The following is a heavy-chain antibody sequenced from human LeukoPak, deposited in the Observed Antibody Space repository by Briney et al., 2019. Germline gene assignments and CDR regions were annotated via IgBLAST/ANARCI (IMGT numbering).Heavy chain of an antibody. CDR3: ASLYCSGGSCYLFDY. CDR2: IYCSGST. Sequence: SETLSLTCTVSGGSISSSSYYWGWIRQPPGKGLEWIGSIYCSGSTYYNPSLKSRVTISVDTSKNQFSLKLSSVTAADTAVYYCASLYCSGGSCYLFDYWGQGTLVTVSS. J-gene: IGHJ4*02. V-gene: IGHV4-39*01. CDR1: GGSISSSSYY. D-gene: IGHD2-15*01.